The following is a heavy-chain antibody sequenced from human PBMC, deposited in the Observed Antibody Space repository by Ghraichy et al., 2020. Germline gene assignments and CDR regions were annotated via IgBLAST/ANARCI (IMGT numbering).Heavy chain of an antibody. CDR1: GGSISSSSYY. CDR2: IYYSGST. Sequence: SETLSLTCTVSGGSISSSSYYWGWIRQPPGKGLEWIGSIYYSGSTYYNPSLKSRVTISVDTSKNQFSLKLSSVTAADTAVYYCARHTDYGDINWFDPWGQGTLVTVSS. J-gene: IGHJ5*02. CDR3: ARHTDYGDINWFDP. V-gene: IGHV4-39*01. D-gene: IGHD4-17*01.